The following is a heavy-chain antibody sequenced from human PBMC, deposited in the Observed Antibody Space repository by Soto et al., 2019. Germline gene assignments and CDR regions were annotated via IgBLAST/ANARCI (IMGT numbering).Heavy chain of an antibody. Sequence: GGSLRLSCAASGFTFSSYAMHWVRQAPDKGLEWVAVISYDGSNKYYADSVKGRFTISRDNSKNTLYLQMNSLRAEDTAVYYCARGGGCSSTSCYLWEVYYYGMDVWGQGTTVTVSS. CDR2: ISYDGSNK. CDR3: ARGGGCSSTSCYLWEVYYYGMDV. CDR1: GFTFSSYA. D-gene: IGHD2-2*01. J-gene: IGHJ6*02. V-gene: IGHV3-30-3*01.